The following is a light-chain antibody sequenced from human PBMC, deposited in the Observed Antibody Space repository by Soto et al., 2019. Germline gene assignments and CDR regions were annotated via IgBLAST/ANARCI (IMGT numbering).Light chain of an antibody. V-gene: IGKV1-39*01. CDR3: QQSYSSPRT. CDR1: QNINNY. J-gene: IGKJ1*01. Sequence: DIQMTQSPSSLSASVGDRVTITFRASQNINNYLNWYQQKPGKAPNLLIYAASTLQSGVPSRFSGSGSGTDFTRTISSLQPADFATYYCQQSYSSPRTFGQGTKVEIK. CDR2: AAS.